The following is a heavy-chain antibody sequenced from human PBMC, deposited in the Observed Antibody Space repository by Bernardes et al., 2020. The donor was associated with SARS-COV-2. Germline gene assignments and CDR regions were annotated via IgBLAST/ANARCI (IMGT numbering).Heavy chain of an antibody. V-gene: IGHV3-33*01. D-gene: IGHD2-21*01. J-gene: IGHJ4*02. CDR2: IWNDGSHK. Sequence: GGSLRLSCAASGFTFSSHGMHWVRQAPDRGLEWVAVIWNDGSHKDYLDSVKGRFTISRDNSKNTVYLQMDSLRAEDTAVYYCARGCGGGGGCYILDYWGQGTLVTVSS. CDR1: GFTFSSHG. CDR3: ARGCGGGGGCYILDY.